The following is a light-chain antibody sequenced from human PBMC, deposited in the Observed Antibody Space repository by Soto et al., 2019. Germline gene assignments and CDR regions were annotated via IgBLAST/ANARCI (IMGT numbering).Light chain of an antibody. CDR1: SSDVGGYNY. CDR2: EVS. CDR3: SSYTSSSTQVV. V-gene: IGLV2-14*01. J-gene: IGLJ2*01. Sequence: QSALTQPASVSGSPGQSITISCTGTSSDVGGYNYVSWYQQHPDKAPKLMIYEVSNRPSGVSNRFSGSKSGNTASLTISGLQAEDEADYYCSSYTSSSTQVVFGGGTKLTVL.